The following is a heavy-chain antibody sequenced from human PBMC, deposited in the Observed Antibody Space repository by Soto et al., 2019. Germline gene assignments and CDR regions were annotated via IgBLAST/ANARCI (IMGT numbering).Heavy chain of an antibody. CDR1: GGSFSGYY. Sequence: SETLSLTCAVYGGSFSGYYWSWIRQPPGKGLEWIGEINHSGSTNYNPSLKSRVNISVDTSKNQFSLKLSSVTAADTAVYYCARTKGPMVRGVTFDYWGQGTLVTVS. D-gene: IGHD3-10*01. J-gene: IGHJ4*02. CDR3: ARTKGPMVRGVTFDY. CDR2: INHSGST. V-gene: IGHV4-34*01.